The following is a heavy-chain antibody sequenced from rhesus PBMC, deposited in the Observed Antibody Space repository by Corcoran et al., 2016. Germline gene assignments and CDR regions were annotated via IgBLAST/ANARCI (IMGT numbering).Heavy chain of an antibody. CDR3: ARDGSYGLDS. V-gene: IGHV4-122*02. CDR1: GGSISSGYG. J-gene: IGHJ6*01. CDR2: ISYSGST. D-gene: IGHD1-44*02. Sequence: QVQLQESGPGLVKPSETLSLTCAVSGGSISSGYGWSWIRQPPGKGLEWIGYISYSGSTSYNPSLKSRVTISRDTAKNQFSLKLSSVTAADTAVYYCARDGSYGLDSWGQGVVVTVSS.